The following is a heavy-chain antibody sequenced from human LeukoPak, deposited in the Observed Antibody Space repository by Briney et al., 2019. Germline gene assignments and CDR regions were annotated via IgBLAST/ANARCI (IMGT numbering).Heavy chain of an antibody. CDR3: AKDFRGVEDYSDSSGHFI. J-gene: IGHJ4*02. CDR2: IWYDGSDK. Sequence: TGGFLRLSCAASGFAFRSYAMHWVRQAPGKGLEWVAVIWYDGSDKYYADAVEGRFTISRDNSKNTLYLQINSLRAEDTAVYYCAKDFRGVEDYSDSSGHFIWGQGTLVTVSS. CDR1: GFAFRSYA. V-gene: IGHV3-30*02. D-gene: IGHD3-22*01.